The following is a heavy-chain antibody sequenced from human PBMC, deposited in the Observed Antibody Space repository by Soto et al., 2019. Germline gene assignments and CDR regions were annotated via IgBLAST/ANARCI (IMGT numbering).Heavy chain of an antibody. CDR3: ATIGGSGSYEDDY. V-gene: IGHV3-74*01. CDR2: INSDGSST. Sequence: EVQLVESGGGLVQPGGSLRLSCAASGFTFSSYWMHWVRQAPGKGLVWVSRINSDGSSTSDADSVKGRFTISRDNAKNTLYLQMNSLRAEDTAVYYCATIGGSGSYEDDYWGQGTLVTVSS. D-gene: IGHD3-10*01. J-gene: IGHJ4*02. CDR1: GFTFSSYW.